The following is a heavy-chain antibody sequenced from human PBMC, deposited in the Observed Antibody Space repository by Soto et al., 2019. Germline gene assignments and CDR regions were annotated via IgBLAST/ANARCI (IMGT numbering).Heavy chain of an antibody. CDR2: INDSGRT. CDR1: GGSFSGYY. J-gene: IGHJ4*02. D-gene: IGHD1-26*01. V-gene: IGHV4-34*01. Sequence: QVQLRQWGAGLLKPSETLSLTCAVYGGSFSGYYWSWIRQPPGKGLEWIGEINDSGRTNYNPSLKRRVTISVDTSKNQFSLKLSAVTAADTAVYYSARAKVGATKDFDYWGQGTLVTVSS. CDR3: ARAKVGATKDFDY.